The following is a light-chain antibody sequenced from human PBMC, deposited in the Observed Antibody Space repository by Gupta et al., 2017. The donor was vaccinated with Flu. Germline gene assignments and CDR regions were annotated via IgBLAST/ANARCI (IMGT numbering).Light chain of an antibody. J-gene: IGKJ3*01. Sequence: PLSASVGDRVTITCQANQDLNNILNWYQQKPGEAPKLLIYDAYKLDLRVPLRFSGSGSGTAFTFTISSRQLEDVATYYCQQYDNPPPMFTFGPGTKVKIK. CDR3: QQYDNPPPMFT. V-gene: IGKV1-33*01. CDR1: QDLNNI. CDR2: DAY.